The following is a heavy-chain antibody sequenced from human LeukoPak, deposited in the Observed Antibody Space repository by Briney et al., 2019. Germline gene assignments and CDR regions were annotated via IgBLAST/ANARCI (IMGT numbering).Heavy chain of an antibody. J-gene: IGHJ5*02. CDR3: ARGAQTVAAADNWFDP. CDR1: GFTFSRYS. Sequence: PGGSLRLSCAASGFTFSRYSMNWVRQTPGKGLEWVSSISGSSSYIYYADSVKGRFTISRDNARKSLYLQMNSLRAEDTAVYYCARGAQTVAAADNWFDPWGQGTLVTVSS. V-gene: IGHV3-21*01. CDR2: ISGSSSYI. D-gene: IGHD6-13*01.